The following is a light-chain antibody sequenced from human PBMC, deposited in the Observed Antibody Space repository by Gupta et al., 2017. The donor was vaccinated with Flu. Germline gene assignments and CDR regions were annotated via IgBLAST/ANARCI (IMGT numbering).Light chain of an antibody. CDR2: GAS. CDR3: QQYCISLYT. V-gene: IGKV3-20*01. Sequence: GTLSLAPGERATSSVRDRQSVNNNLLTWYQQKPGQAPRLLIYGASSRATGIPDRFSGSGSGTDFTLTIRRLEPEDFAVYYCQQYCISLYTFGQGTKLEIK. CDR1: QSVNNNL. J-gene: IGKJ2*01.